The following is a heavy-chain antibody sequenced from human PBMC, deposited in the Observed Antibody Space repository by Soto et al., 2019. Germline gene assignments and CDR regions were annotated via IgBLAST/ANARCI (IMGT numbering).Heavy chain of an antibody. CDR2: INPYNGNT. CDR1: GYTFTIYG. V-gene: IGHV1-18*01. Sequence: TSVXVSFKSSGYTFTIYGIIWVRQAPGQGLEWMAWINPYNGNTNYEEKFLGRVTVTTDKSTATAYMEVRSLTSDDKDVFYCERVGVGIEAHSVWTYWGQGPQVTVSS. D-gene: IGHD3-16*01. CDR3: ERVGVGIEAHSVWTY. J-gene: IGHJ4*02.